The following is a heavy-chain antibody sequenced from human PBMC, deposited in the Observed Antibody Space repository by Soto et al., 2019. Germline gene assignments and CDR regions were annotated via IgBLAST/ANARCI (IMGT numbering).Heavy chain of an antibody. CDR3: ARDYYYDYVWGSYRFYYYYYGMDV. V-gene: IGHV3-74*01. D-gene: IGHD3-16*02. Sequence: GGSLRLSCAASGFTFSSYWMHWVRQAPGKGLVWVSRINSDGSSTSYADSVKGRFTISRDNAKNTLYLQMNSLRAEDTAVYYCARDYYYDYVWGSYRFYYYYYGMDVWGQGTTVTVSS. CDR1: GFTFSSYW. J-gene: IGHJ6*02. CDR2: INSDGSST.